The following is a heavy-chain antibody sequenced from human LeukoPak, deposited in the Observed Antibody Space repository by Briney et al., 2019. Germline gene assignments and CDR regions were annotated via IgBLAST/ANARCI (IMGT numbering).Heavy chain of an antibody. Sequence: GGSLRLSCAASGFTFSTYWMHWVRQAPGKGLVRVSRINSDGSSTVYADSVKGRFTISRDNAKNTLYLQMNSLRAEDTAVYYCARSYSNHLFGMDVWGQGTTVTVSS. V-gene: IGHV3-74*01. D-gene: IGHD4-11*01. CDR1: GFTFSTYW. CDR2: INSDGSST. CDR3: ARSYSNHLFGMDV. J-gene: IGHJ6*02.